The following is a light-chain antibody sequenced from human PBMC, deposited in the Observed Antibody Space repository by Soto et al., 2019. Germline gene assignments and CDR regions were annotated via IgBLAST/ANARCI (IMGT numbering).Light chain of an antibody. V-gene: IGKV3-20*01. Sequence: EIVLTQSPGTLSVSPGERVTLSCRASQSVGSSYLAWYQQRPGQAPRLLIFGASYRATGIPDRFSGSGSGTDFTLTIGRLEPEDFAVYYCQQYSSSPPEFTFGPGTKVDSK. CDR3: QQYSSSPPEFT. J-gene: IGKJ3*01. CDR2: GAS. CDR1: QSVGSSY.